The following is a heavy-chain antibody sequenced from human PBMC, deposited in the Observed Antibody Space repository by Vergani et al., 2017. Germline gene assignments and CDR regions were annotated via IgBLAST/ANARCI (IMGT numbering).Heavy chain of an antibody. J-gene: IGHJ4*02. CDR2: INPNSGGT. CDR1: GYTFTGYY. V-gene: IGHV1-2*02. CDR3: ARAAGSGSYYPYYFDY. D-gene: IGHD3-10*01. Sequence: QVQLVQSGAEVKKPGASVKVSCKASGYTFTGYYMHWVRQAPGQGLEWMGWINPNSGGTNYAQKFQGRVTITRETSISTAYMELSRLRSDDTAVYYCARAAGSGSYYPYYFDYWGQGTLVTVSS.